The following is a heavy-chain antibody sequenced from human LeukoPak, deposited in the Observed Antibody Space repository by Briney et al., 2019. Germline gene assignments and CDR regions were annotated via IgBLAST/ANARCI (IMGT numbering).Heavy chain of an antibody. J-gene: IGHJ4*02. V-gene: IGHV1-46*03. CDR3: ARVGYGGYFDY. CDR2: INPSGGST. CDR1: GYTFTSYY. Sequence: ASVKVSCKASGYTFTSYYMHWVRQAPGQGLEWMGIINPSGGSTSYAQKFQGRVTMTRDTSTSTVYMELSSLRSEDAAVYYCARVGYGGYFDYWGQGTLVTVSS. D-gene: IGHD4-23*01.